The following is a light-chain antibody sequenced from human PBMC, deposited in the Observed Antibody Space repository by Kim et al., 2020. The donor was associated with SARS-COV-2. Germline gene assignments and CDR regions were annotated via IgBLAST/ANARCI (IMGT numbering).Light chain of an antibody. CDR3: QQYDGYSLT. CDR1: QSVGYW. Sequence: ASVGDRVTITGRASQSVGYWLVWYPQKPGKAPKVLIYGASSSESGVPSRFSGSGSGTEFTLTISGLQPDDFATYYCQQYDGYSLTFGGGTKVDIK. CDR2: GAS. V-gene: IGKV1-5*01. J-gene: IGKJ4*01.